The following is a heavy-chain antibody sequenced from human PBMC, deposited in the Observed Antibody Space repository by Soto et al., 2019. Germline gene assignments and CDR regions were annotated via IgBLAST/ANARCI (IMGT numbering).Heavy chain of an antibody. D-gene: IGHD6-19*01. CDR1: GGSLSGATYS. V-gene: IGHV4-30-2*01. CDR2: IFPSGTT. J-gene: IGHJ4*02. Sequence: PSETLSLTCGVSGGSLSGATYSWNWIRQPPGKGLEWIGYIFPSGTTYYNPSLKSRVTISIDVSKNQFSLSLRAEDTAVYYCANRAVAGTSFDHWGQGTLVTVSS. CDR3: ANRAVAGTSFDH.